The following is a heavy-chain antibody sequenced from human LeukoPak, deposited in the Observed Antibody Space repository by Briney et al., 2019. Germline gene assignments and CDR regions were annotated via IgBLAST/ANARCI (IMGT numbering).Heavy chain of an antibody. CDR3: ASGSLASYFDH. Sequence: ASVKVSCKASGYTFSGYYMHWVRQAPGQGLEWMGWINPNSDGTKYVQKFQGRVTMTRDTSISTAYMELSRLRSDDTAVYYCASGSLASYFDHWGQGTLVTVRS. CDR1: GYTFSGYY. D-gene: IGHD3-16*01. J-gene: IGHJ4*02. V-gene: IGHV1-2*02. CDR2: INPNSDGT.